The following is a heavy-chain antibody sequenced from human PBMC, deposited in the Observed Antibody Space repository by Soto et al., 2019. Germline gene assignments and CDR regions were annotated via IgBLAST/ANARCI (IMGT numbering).Heavy chain of an antibody. CDR1: GGSIGSYY. CDR3: ARDKDGYNLN. V-gene: IGHV4-59*01. Sequence: PSETLSLTCTVSGGSIGSYYWSWIRQPPGKGLEWIGYIYYSGSTNYNPSLKSRVTISVDTSKNQFSLKLSSVTAADTAVYYCARDKDGYNLNWGQGTLVTVSS. J-gene: IGHJ4*02. D-gene: IGHD5-12*01. CDR2: IYYSGST.